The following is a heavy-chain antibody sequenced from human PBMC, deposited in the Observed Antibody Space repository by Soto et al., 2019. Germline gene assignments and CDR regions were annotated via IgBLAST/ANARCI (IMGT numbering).Heavy chain of an antibody. Sequence: GGSLRLSCAASGFTFSSYAMHWVRQAPGKGLEWVAVISYDGSNKYYADSVKGRFTISRDNSKNTLYLQMNSLRAEDTAVYYCARGPSRDGYIYFDYWGQGTLGTVSS. CDR1: GFTFSSYA. V-gene: IGHV3-30-3*01. CDR3: ARGPSRDGYIYFDY. CDR2: ISYDGSNK. J-gene: IGHJ4*02. D-gene: IGHD5-12*01.